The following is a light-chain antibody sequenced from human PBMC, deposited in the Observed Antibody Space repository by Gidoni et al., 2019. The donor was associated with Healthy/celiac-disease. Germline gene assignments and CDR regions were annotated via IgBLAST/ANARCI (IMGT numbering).Light chain of an antibody. CDR1: SSDVGGYNY. J-gene: IGLJ2*01. CDR2: EVS. V-gene: IGLV2-14*01. Sequence: QSALTQPASVSGSPCQSITISCTGTSSDVGGYNYVSWYQQHPGKAPKLMIYEVSNRPSGVSNRFSGSKSGNTASLTISGLQAEDEADYYCSSYTSSSTLGVFGGGTKLTVL. CDR3: SSYTSSSTLGV.